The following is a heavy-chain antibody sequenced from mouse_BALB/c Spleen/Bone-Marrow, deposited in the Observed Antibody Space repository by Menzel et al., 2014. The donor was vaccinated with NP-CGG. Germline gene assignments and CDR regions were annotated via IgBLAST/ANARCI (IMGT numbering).Heavy chain of an antibody. D-gene: IGHD2-2*01. CDR1: GYTFTSYW. Sequence: VQLQQSGAELVKPGASVKLSCKASGYTFTSYWMHWVKQRPGQGLEWIGEIDPSDSYTNYNQKFKGKATLTVDKSSSTAYMQLSSLTSGDSAVYYCASYYGYDEGFAYWGQGTLVTVSA. J-gene: IGHJ3*01. CDR2: IDPSDSYT. V-gene: IGHV1-69*02. CDR3: ASYYGYDEGFAY.